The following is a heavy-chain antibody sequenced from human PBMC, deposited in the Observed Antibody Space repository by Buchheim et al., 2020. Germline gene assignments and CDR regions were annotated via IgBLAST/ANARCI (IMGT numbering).Heavy chain of an antibody. J-gene: IGHJ6*03. CDR2: IWYDGSNK. CDR1: RFTFSSYS. D-gene: IGHD6-6*01. CDR3: ARDVKTGSSSAV. Sequence: VQLVESGGGLVQPGGSLRLSCAASRFTFSSYSMNWVRQAPGKGLEWVAVIWYDGSNKYYADSVKGRFTISRDNSKNTLYLQMNSLRAEDTAVYYCARDVKTGSSSAVWGKGTT. V-gene: IGHV3-33*08.